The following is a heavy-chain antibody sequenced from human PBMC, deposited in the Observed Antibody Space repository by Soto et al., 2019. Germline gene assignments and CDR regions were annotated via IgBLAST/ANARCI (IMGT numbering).Heavy chain of an antibody. CDR1: GGSFSGYY. CDR3: ASGYCSSTSCPYYYYYGMDV. Sequence: QVQLQQWGAGLLKPSETLSLTCAVYGGSFSGYYWSWIRQPPGKGLEWIGEINHSGSTNYNPSLKSRVTISVDTSKNQFSLKLSSVTAADTAVYYCASGYCSSTSCPYYYYYGMDVWGQGTTVTVSS. J-gene: IGHJ6*02. CDR2: INHSGST. V-gene: IGHV4-34*01. D-gene: IGHD2-2*03.